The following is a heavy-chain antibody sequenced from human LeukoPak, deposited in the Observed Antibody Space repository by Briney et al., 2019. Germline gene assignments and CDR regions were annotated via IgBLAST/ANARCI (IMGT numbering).Heavy chain of an antibody. CDR1: GFTFSSYA. Sequence: LPGGSLRLSCTASGFTFSSYAMHWVRQAPGKGLEWVAVISYDGSNKYYADSVKGRFTISRDNSKNTLYLQMNSLRAEDTAVYYCARDRYSSGLEYFDYWGQGTLVTVSS. J-gene: IGHJ4*02. D-gene: IGHD6-25*01. CDR3: ARDRYSSGLEYFDY. CDR2: ISYDGSNK. V-gene: IGHV3-30-3*01.